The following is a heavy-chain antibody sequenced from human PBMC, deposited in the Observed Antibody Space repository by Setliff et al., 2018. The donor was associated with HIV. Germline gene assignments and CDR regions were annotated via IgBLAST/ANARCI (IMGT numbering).Heavy chain of an antibody. CDR1: GYTFTSYG. D-gene: IGHD3-22*01. V-gene: IGHV1-2*04. CDR3: ARGMDYYDTSGYYQYYFDY. CDR2: INPKSDGT. J-gene: IGHJ4*02. Sequence: ASVKVSCKASGYTFTSYGIGWVRQAPGQGLEWMGWINPKSDGTNYAQKFQGWITMTRDTSISTAYMELSRLRSDDTAVYYCARGMDYYDTSGYYQYYFDYWGQGTLVTVSS.